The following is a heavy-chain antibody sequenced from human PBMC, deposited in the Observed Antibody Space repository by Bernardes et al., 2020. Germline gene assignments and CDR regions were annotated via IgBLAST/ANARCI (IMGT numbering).Heavy chain of an antibody. V-gene: IGHV5-51*01. CDR3: ARGEASYYDSSGFYAFDI. CDR2: IYPGDSDT. Sequence: GESLKISCKGSGYSFTSYWIGWVRQMPGKGLAWMGIIYPGDSDTRYSPSFQGQVTISADKSISTAYLQWSSLKASDTAMYYCARGEASYYDSSGFYAFDIWGQGTMVTVSS. D-gene: IGHD3-22*01. J-gene: IGHJ3*02. CDR1: GYSFTSYW.